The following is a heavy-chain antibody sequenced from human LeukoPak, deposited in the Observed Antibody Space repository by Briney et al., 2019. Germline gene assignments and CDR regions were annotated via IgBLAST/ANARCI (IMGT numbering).Heavy chain of an antibody. CDR3: ARVRMTKAPPSAFDI. CDR2: IYYSGSI. V-gene: IGHV4-59*01. Sequence: PSETLSLTCTVSGGSISSYYRSWIRQPPGKGLEWIGYIYYSGSINYNPSLKSRVTISVDTSKNQFSLKLSSVTAADTAVYYCARVRMTKAPPSAFDIWGQGTMVTVSS. CDR1: GGSISSYY. D-gene: IGHD4-11*01. J-gene: IGHJ3*02.